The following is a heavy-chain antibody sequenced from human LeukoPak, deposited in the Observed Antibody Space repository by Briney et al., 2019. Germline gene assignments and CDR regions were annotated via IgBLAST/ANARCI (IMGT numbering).Heavy chain of an antibody. CDR3: ARDPGVRWLVGFDY. D-gene: IGHD6-19*01. Sequence: PGGSLRLSCAASGFTFSTYRMNWVREAPDKGLEWVAVIWYDGSNKYYADSVKGRFTISRDNSKNTLYLQMDSLRAEDTAVYYCARDPGVRWLVGFDYWGQGTLVTVSS. CDR2: IWYDGSNK. CDR1: GFTFSTYR. V-gene: IGHV3-33*08. J-gene: IGHJ4*02.